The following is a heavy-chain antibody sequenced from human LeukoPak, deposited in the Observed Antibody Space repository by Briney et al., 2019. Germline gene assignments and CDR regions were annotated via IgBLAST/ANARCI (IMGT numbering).Heavy chain of an antibody. D-gene: IGHD5-24*01. J-gene: IGHJ4*02. CDR1: GFTFSNYA. Sequence: QPGRSLRLSCAGTGFTFSNYAMHWVRQAPGKGLEWLTLISYDGTKEYYADSVKGRFTISRDNSRSTVHLQMNSLRAEDTAIYYCAKDFTITYNKNWGPFDYWGQGTLVTVSS. CDR2: ISYDGTKE. V-gene: IGHV3-30*18. CDR3: AKDFTITYNKNWGPFDY.